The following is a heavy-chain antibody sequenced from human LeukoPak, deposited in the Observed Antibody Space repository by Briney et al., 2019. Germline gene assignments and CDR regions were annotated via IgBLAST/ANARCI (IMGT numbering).Heavy chain of an antibody. CDR1: GASINTYY. Sequence: SETLSLTCTVSGASINTYYWSWIRQPPGKGLEWIGYIYYSGTTSYNPSLKSRVTISIDTSKNQFSLKLRSVTAADTAVYYCTRVLRAMASQYYFAYWGQGTLVTVSS. CDR2: IYYSGTT. CDR3: TRVLRAMASQYYFAY. V-gene: IGHV4-59*01. J-gene: IGHJ4*02. D-gene: IGHD5-18*01.